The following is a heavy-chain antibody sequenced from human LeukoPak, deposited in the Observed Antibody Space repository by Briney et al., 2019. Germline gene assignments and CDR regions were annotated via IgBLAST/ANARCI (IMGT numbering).Heavy chain of an antibody. D-gene: IGHD3-22*01. CDR2: ISGSGVRT. V-gene: IGHV3-23*01. CDR3: AKDLRHYYDSSGYYPFDY. CDR1: GFIFSNYA. J-gene: IGHJ4*02. Sequence: GGSLRLSCAASGFIFSNYAISWVRQAPGKGLEWVSAISGSGVRTYYADSVKGRFTISRDNSKNTLYLQMNSLRAEDTAVYYYAKDLRHYYDSSGYYPFDYWGQGILVTVSS.